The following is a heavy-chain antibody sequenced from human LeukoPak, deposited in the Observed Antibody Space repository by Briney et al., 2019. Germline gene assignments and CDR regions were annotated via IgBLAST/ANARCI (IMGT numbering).Heavy chain of an antibody. D-gene: IGHD2-15*01. J-gene: IGHJ3*02. CDR2: ISYDGSNK. CDR1: GFTFSSYA. Sequence: GRSLRLSCAASGFTFSSYAMHWVRQAPGKGLEWVAVISYDGSNKYYADSVKGRFTISRDNSKNTLYLQMNSLRAEDTAVYYCARPGYCSGGSCYTGAFDIWGQGTMVTVSS. V-gene: IGHV3-30-3*01. CDR3: ARPGYCSGGSCYTGAFDI.